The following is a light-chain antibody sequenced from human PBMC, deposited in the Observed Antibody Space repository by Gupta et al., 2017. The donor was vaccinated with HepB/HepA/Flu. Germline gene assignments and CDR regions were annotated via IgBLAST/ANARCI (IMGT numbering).Light chain of an antibody. Sequence: SYELTQPLSVSVALGQTARITCGGNNIGSKNVNWYQQKPGQAPVLVIYRDSNRPSGIPERFSGSNSGNTATLTISRAQAGDEADYYCQGWDSSTVVFGGGTKLTVL. V-gene: IGLV3-9*01. CDR1: NIGSKN. J-gene: IGLJ2*01. CDR2: RDS. CDR3: QGWDSSTVV.